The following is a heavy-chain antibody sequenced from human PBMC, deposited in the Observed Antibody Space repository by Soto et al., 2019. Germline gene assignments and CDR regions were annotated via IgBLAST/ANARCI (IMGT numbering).Heavy chain of an antibody. CDR3: ASVVVGATRQTGSDH. V-gene: IGHV4-39*01. Sequence: PSETLSLTCTVSHGSITSGDYFWAWIRQPPGKGLEFIGSGHSSGGTYYSPSLKSRASISIDKSRNQFSLKLTSVNAGDTAVYFCASVVVGATRQTGSDHWGQGTLVTVSS. CDR2: GHSSGGT. D-gene: IGHD2-15*01. CDR1: HGSITSGDYF. J-gene: IGHJ4*02.